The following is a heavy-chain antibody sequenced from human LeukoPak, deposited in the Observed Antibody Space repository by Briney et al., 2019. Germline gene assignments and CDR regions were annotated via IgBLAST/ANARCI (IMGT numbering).Heavy chain of an antibody. J-gene: IGHJ4*02. V-gene: IGHV3-30*02. CDR1: GFHFSSYG. CDR3: ARDRTRRFGEFYLEY. D-gene: IGHD3-10*01. CDR2: IRYDGSNK. Sequence: PGGSLRLSCAASGFHFSSYGIHWVRHAPGKGLEWVAFIRYDGSNKYYADSVKGRFTNTRDNSKSTLYLQMNSLGAEDTAVYYCARDRTRRFGEFYLEYWGQGTLVTVSS.